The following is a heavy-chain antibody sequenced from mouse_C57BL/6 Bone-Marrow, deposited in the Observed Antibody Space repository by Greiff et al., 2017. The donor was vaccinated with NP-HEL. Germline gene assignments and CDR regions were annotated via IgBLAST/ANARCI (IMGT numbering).Heavy chain of an antibody. J-gene: IGHJ3*01. CDR2: ISYSGST. Sequence: EVQLQESGPGMVKPSQSLSLTCTVTGYSITSGYDWHWIRHFPGNKLEWMGYISYSGSTNYNPSLKSRISITHDTSKNHFFLKLNSVTTEDTATYYCARDKDYGITSWFAYWGQGTLVTVSA. CDR1: GYSITSGYD. D-gene: IGHD1-1*01. CDR3: ARDKDYGITSWFAY. V-gene: IGHV3-1*01.